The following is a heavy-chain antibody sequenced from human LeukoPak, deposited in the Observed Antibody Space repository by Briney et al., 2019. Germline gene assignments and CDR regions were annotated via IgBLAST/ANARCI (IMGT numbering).Heavy chain of an antibody. V-gene: IGHV3-73*01. CDR2: TRSKAKSYAT. Sequence: GGSLRLSCAASGFTFSGSAMHWVRQAPGKGLEWVGRTRSKAKSYATAYAEYVESVKGRFTISRDDSKNTAYLQMNSLKTDDTAIYYCTRRNDYGDYGDAFDIWGQGTMVTVSS. CDR1: GFTFSGSA. J-gene: IGHJ3*02. CDR3: TRRNDYGDYGDAFDI. D-gene: IGHD4-17*01.